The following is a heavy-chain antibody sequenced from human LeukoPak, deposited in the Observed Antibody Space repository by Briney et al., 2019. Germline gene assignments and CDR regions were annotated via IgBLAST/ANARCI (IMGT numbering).Heavy chain of an antibody. Sequence: GGSLRLSCAASGFTFSTYGMHWVRQAPGKGLEWVAVIWYDGSNKYYADSVKGRFTISRDNSKNTLYLQMNSLRAEDTAVYYCAKDPYYGSGSYYLGYWGQGTLVTVSS. J-gene: IGHJ4*02. V-gene: IGHV3-33*06. D-gene: IGHD3-10*01. CDR1: GFTFSTYG. CDR3: AKDPYYGSGSYYLGY. CDR2: IWYDGSNK.